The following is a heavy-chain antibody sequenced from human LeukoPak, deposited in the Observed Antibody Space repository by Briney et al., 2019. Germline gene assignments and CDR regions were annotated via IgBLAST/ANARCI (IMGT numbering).Heavy chain of an antibody. J-gene: IGHJ5*02. Sequence: SETLSLTCTVSGGSISSSSYYWGWIRQPPGKGLEWIGSIYYSGSTYYNPSLKSRVTISVDTSKNQFSLKLNSVTAADTAVYYCARHERGSSDWFDPWGQGTLVTVSS. D-gene: IGHD6-6*01. CDR1: GGSISSSSYY. V-gene: IGHV4-39*01. CDR3: ARHERGSSDWFDP. CDR2: IYYSGST.